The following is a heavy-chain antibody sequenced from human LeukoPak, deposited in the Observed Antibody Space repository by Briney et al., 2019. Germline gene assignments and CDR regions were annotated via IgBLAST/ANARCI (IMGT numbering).Heavy chain of an antibody. CDR1: GVTFGDYA. Sequence: GGSLRLSCAASGVTFGDYAMSWGRQAPGKGGEGGGFIRSKAYGGTTEYAASVKGRFTISRDDSKSIAYLQMNSLKTEDTAVYYCTRLRLPGGYWGQGPLVTVSS. V-gene: IGHV3-49*04. CDR2: IRSKAYGGTT. CDR3: TRLRLPGGY. D-gene: IGHD5-12*01. J-gene: IGHJ4*02.